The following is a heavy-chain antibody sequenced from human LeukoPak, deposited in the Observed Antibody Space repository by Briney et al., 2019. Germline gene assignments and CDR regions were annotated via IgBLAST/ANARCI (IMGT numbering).Heavy chain of an antibody. V-gene: IGHV3-48*03. CDR3: ARVGDNDAFDI. J-gene: IGHJ3*02. CDR2: IGSRCSTI. Sequence: TPRPSCAASRFTPTSYEMTRVREAPGPRLEGVSYIGSRCSTIYYADSVEGRFTIAGDNSKSTLYLQMGSLRAEDVAVFYCARVGDNDAFDIGGQGTVVTVSS. CDR1: RFTPTSYE. D-gene: IGHD4-17*01.